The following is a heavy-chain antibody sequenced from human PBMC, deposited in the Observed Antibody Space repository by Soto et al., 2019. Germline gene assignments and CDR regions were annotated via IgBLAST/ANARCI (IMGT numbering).Heavy chain of an antibody. D-gene: IGHD2-15*01. Sequence: SLTCTVSGGSISSYYWSWIRQPAGKGLEWIGRIYTSGNTNYNPSLKSRVTMSVDTSKNQFSLKLSSVTAADTAVYYCAREEVGYCSGGRCYYYVMDVWGQGTTVTVSS. CDR1: GGSISSYY. J-gene: IGHJ6*02. CDR3: AREEVGYCSGGRCYYYVMDV. CDR2: IYTSGNT. V-gene: IGHV4-4*07.